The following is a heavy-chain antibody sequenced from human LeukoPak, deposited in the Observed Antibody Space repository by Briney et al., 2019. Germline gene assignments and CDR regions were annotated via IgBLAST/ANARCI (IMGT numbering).Heavy chain of an antibody. D-gene: IGHD1-14*01. CDR3: AKDSKRYPLDYYMDV. V-gene: IGHV3-74*01. CDR2: INSDGSST. Sequence: GGSLRLSCAASGFTFSSYWMHWVRQAPGKGLVWVSRINSDGSSTTYADSVKGRFTISRDNPKNTLYLQMSSLSAEDTAIYYCAKDSKRYPLDYYMDVWGKGTTVTVSS. J-gene: IGHJ6*03. CDR1: GFTFSSYW.